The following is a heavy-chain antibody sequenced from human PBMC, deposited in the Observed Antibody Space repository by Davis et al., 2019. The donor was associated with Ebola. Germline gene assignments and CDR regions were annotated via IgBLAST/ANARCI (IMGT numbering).Heavy chain of an antibody. CDR2: IKSKTDGGTT. CDR3: TTGLRYFDWFALWFDP. D-gene: IGHD3-9*01. Sequence: PGGSLRLSCAASGFTFSNAWMSWVRQAPGKGLEWVGRIKSKTDGGTTDYAAPVKGRFTISRDDSKNKLYLQMNSLKTEDTAVYYCTTGLRYFDWFALWFDPWGQGTLVTVSS. V-gene: IGHV3-15*01. J-gene: IGHJ5*02. CDR1: GFTFSNAW.